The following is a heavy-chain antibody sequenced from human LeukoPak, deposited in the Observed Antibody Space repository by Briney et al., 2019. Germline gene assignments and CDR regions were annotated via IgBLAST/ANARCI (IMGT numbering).Heavy chain of an antibody. CDR3: ARVRRGNWFDP. CDR2: ISSSSSYI. Sequence: KAGGSLRLSCAASGFTFSSYSMNWVRQAPGKGLEWVSSISSSSSYIYYADSVKGRFTISRDNAKNSLYQQMNSLRAEDTAVYYCARVRRGNWFDPWGQGTLVTVSS. V-gene: IGHV3-21*01. D-gene: IGHD3-16*01. CDR1: GFTFSSYS. J-gene: IGHJ5*02.